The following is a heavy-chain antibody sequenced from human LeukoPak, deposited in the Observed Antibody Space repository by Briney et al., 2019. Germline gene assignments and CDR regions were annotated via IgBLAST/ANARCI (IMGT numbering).Heavy chain of an antibody. J-gene: IGHJ4*02. V-gene: IGHV3-7*01. Sequence: PGGSLRLSCAASGFTFSSYWMSWVRQAPGKGLVRVANIKQDGSEKYYVDSVKGRFTISRDNAKNSLYLQMNSLRAEDTAVYYCARESKWAYNWNYFDYWGQGTLVTVSS. D-gene: IGHD1-20*01. CDR2: IKQDGSEK. CDR3: ARESKWAYNWNYFDY. CDR1: GFTFSSYW.